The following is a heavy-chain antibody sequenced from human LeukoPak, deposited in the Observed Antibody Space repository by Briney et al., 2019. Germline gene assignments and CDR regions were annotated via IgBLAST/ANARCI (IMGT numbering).Heavy chain of an antibody. J-gene: IGHJ4*02. Sequence: GGSLRLSCAASGFTFSRYAMNWVRQVPGKGLEWVSLISWDGGTTNYADSVKGRFTISRDNSKNSLYFLMNDLTAEDTAFYYCARGGYGGVFDYWGQGTLVTASS. CDR1: GFTFSRYA. V-gene: IGHV3-43D*04. CDR3: ARGGYGGVFDY. CDR2: ISWDGGTT. D-gene: IGHD4-23*01.